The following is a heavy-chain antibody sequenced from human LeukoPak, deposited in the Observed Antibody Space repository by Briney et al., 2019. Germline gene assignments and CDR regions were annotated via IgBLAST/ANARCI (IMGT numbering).Heavy chain of an antibody. J-gene: IGHJ4*02. D-gene: IGHD3-22*01. V-gene: IGHV2-5*02. Sequence: SGPTLVNPTQTLTLTCTFSGFSLSTTGVGMGWIRQSPGKALEWLALSFWDDDKLYSPSLKARPTISRDTSKNQVVLTMTNMDPVDTATYYCAHFSHYYDSSGYKYFFDYWGQGTLVTVSS. CDR2: SFWDDDK. CDR1: GFSLSTTGVG. CDR3: AHFSHYYDSSGYKYFFDY.